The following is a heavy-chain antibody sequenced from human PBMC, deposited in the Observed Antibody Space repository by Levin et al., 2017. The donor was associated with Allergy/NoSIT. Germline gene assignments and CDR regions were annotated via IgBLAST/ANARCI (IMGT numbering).Heavy chain of an antibody. CDR1: GFTFDDYA. D-gene: IGHD3-22*01. CDR2: ISWNSGSI. Sequence: PGESLKISCAASGFTFDDYAMHWVRQAPGKGLEWVSGISWNSGSIGYADSVKGRFTISRDNAKNSLYLQMNSLRAEDTALYYCAKDISYDSSGYHDYWGQGTLVTVSS. V-gene: IGHV3-9*01. J-gene: IGHJ4*02. CDR3: AKDISYDSSGYHDY.